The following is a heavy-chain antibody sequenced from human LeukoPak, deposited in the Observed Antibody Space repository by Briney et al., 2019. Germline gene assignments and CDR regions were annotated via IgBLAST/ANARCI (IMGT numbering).Heavy chain of an antibody. CDR2: ISSSSSYI. CDR3: ARDDLSGGQWLVPTLGDY. D-gene: IGHD6-19*01. CDR1: GFTFSSYS. V-gene: IGHV3-21*01. Sequence: GGSLRLSCAASGFTFSSYSMNWVRQAPGKGLEWVSSISSSSSYIYYADSVKGRFTISRDNAKNSLYLQMNSLRAEDTAVYYCARDDLSGGQWLVPTLGDYWGQGTLVTVSS. J-gene: IGHJ4*02.